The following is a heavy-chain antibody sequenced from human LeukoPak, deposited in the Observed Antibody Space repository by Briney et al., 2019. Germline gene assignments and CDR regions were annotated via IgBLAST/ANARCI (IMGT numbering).Heavy chain of an antibody. J-gene: IGHJ1*01. Sequence: GESPKISCKGSGYSFTSYWIGWVRQMPGKGLEWRGIIYPGDSDTRYSPSFQGQVTISADKSISTAYLQWSSLKASDTAMYYCARPYCGGDCYSLYFQHWGQGTLVTVSS. D-gene: IGHD2-21*02. CDR3: ARPYCGGDCYSLYFQH. CDR2: IYPGDSDT. V-gene: IGHV5-51*01. CDR1: GYSFTSYW.